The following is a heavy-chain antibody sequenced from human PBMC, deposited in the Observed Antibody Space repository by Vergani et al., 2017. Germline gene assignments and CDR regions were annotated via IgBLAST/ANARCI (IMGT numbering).Heavy chain of an antibody. CDR2: IVVGSGNT. Sequence: QMQLVQSGPEVKKPGTSVKVSCKASGFTFTSSAVQWVRQARGQRLEWIGWIVVGSGNTNYAQKFQERVTSTRDMSTSTDYMELSSLRSEDTAVYYCAADSSGWYWYFDLWGRGTLVTVSS. CDR1: GFTFTSSA. D-gene: IGHD6-19*01. J-gene: IGHJ2*01. V-gene: IGHV1-58*01. CDR3: AADSSGWYWYFDL.